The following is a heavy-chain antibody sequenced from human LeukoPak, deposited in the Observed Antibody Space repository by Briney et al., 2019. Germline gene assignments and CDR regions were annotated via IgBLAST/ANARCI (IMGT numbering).Heavy chain of an antibody. D-gene: IGHD3-3*01. CDR2: IWYDGSKK. Sequence: GRSLRLSCAASGFAFRTHGMHWVRQAPGKGLEWVAVIWYDGSKKYYADSVKGRFTISRDNSKNTLDLQMNSLRAEDTAVYYCAKVGQRGRDYDFWSAPEFGYWGQGTLVTVSS. CDR3: AKVGQRGRDYDFWSAPEFGY. J-gene: IGHJ4*02. CDR1: GFAFRTHG. V-gene: IGHV3-33*06.